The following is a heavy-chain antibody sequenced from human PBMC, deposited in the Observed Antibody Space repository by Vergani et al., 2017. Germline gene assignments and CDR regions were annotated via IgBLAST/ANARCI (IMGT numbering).Heavy chain of an antibody. CDR1: GGSFSGYY. J-gene: IGHJ6*02. V-gene: IGHV4-34*01. CDR2: INHSGST. Sequence: VQLQQWGAGLLKPSETLSLTCAVYGGSFSGYYWSWLRQPPGKGLEWIGEINHSGSTNYNPSLKSRVPISVDTSKNQFSLKLSSVTAADTAVSYYARGVVGYGMDVWGQGTMVTVSS. CDR3: ARGVVGYGMDV.